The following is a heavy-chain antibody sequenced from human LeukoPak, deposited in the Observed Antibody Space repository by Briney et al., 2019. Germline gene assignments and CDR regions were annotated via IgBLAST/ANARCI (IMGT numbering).Heavy chain of an antibody. CDR1: GGSISSYY. D-gene: IGHD6-19*01. Sequence: SETLSLTRTVSGGSISSYYWSWIRQPPGNGLEWIGYIYYRGSTNYNPSLKSRVTISVDTSKNQFSLKLSSVTAADTAVYYCAREDSSGWLDYWGQGTLVTVSS. CDR3: AREDSSGWLDY. V-gene: IGHV4-59*01. J-gene: IGHJ4*02. CDR2: IYYRGST.